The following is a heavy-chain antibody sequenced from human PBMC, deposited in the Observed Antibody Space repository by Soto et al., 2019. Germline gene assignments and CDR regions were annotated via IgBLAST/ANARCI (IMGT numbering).Heavy chain of an antibody. Sequence: QVELVQSGAEVKKPGSSVKVSCQASEDTFRNYAISWVRQAPGQGLEWMVGIIPIFGTANYEQKSQGRVTITADTSANTVYLELSSLRSEDTAVYYCASTKYDSSAYYYWYLGLWGRGTLVTVSS. D-gene: IGHD3-22*01. V-gene: IGHV1-69*06. CDR3: ASTKYDSSAYYYWYLGL. J-gene: IGHJ2*01. CDR2: IIPIFGTA. CDR1: EDTFRNYA.